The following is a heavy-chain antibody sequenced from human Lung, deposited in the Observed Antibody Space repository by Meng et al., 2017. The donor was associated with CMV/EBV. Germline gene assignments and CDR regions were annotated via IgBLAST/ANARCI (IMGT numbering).Heavy chain of an antibody. Sequence: ASVKVSCKTSGYTFAGYYLHWLRQAPGQGLEWMAWIHYDTGETNYAQNFHGRVTVTRDTSITTVYMELRSLRPDDTAMYYCARDDNWGPDDWGQGTLVTVSS. CDR2: IHYDTGET. CDR1: GYTFAGYY. CDR3: ARDDNWGPDD. J-gene: IGHJ4*02. V-gene: IGHV1-2*02. D-gene: IGHD7-27*01.